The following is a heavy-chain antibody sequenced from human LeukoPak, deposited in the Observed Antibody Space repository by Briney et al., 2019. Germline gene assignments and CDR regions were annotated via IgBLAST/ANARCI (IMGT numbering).Heavy chain of an antibody. CDR1: GFTFSSFR. Sequence: GGPLTLSCGPSGFTFSSFRMRWARHAPGGGREGVANIKQGGREKYYVPSVKGRFTISKDNGKNSLYLQMNSLRAEDTAVYYCAREEGYYDFWSGHYYYYMEVWGKGTTVTVSS. J-gene: IGHJ6*03. D-gene: IGHD3-3*01. CDR3: AREEGYYDFWSGHYYYYMEV. V-gene: IGHV3-7*01. CDR2: IKQGGREK.